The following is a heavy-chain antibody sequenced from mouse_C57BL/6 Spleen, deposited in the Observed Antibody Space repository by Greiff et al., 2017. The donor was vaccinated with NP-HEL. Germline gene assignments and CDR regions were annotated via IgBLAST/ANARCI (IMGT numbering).Heavy chain of an antibody. CDR2: IRLKSDNYAT. Sequence: EVKLVESGGGLVQPGGSMKLSCVASGFTFSNYWMNWVRQSPEKGLEWVAQIRLKSDNYATHYAESVKGRFTISRDDSKSSVYLQMNNLRAEDTGIYYCTASYYYGSLDYWGQGTTLTVSS. CDR1: GFTFSNYW. CDR3: TASYYYGSLDY. V-gene: IGHV6-3*01. J-gene: IGHJ2*01. D-gene: IGHD1-1*01.